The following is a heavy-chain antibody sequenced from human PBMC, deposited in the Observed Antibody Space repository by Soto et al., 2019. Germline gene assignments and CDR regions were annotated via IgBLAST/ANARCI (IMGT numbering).Heavy chain of an antibody. CDR3: ARAPVRVLEWDRYSYYGMDV. V-gene: IGHV1-69*06. Sequence: QVQLVQSGAEVKKPGSSVKVSCKASGGTFSSYAISWVRQAPGQGLEWMGGIIPIFGTANYAQKFQGRVTITADKSTSTAYMELSSLRSEDTAVYYCARAPVRVLEWDRYSYYGMDVWGQGTTVTVSS. CDR1: GGTFSSYA. CDR2: IIPIFGTA. J-gene: IGHJ6*02. D-gene: IGHD3-3*01.